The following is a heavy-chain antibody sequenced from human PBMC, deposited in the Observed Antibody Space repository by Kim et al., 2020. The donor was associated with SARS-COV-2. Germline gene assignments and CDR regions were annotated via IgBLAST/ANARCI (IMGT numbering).Heavy chain of an antibody. CDR1: GFTFSSYS. CDR3: ARDLSRGWLELRPYYYGMDV. D-gene: IGHD1-7*01. Sequence: GGSLRLSCAASGFTFSSYSMNWVRQAPGKGLEWVSSISSSSSYIYYADSVKGRFTISRDNAKNSLYLQMNSLRAEDTAVYYCARDLSRGWLELRPYYYGMDVWGQGTTVTVSS. CDR2: ISSSSSYI. V-gene: IGHV3-21*01. J-gene: IGHJ6*02.